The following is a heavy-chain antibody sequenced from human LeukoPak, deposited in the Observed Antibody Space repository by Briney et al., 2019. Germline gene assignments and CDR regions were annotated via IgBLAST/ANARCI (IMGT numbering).Heavy chain of an antibody. J-gene: IGHJ4*02. CDR1: GFTFSGSA. V-gene: IGHV3-73*01. Sequence: GGSLRLSCAASGFTFSGSAMHWVRQASGKGLEWVARIRSKANSYATAYAASVKGRFTISRDDSKNTAYLQMNSLKTEDTAVYYCTSKSIVGATGDFDYWGQGTLVTVSS. CDR3: TSKSIVGATGDFDY. CDR2: IRSKANSYAT. D-gene: IGHD1-26*01.